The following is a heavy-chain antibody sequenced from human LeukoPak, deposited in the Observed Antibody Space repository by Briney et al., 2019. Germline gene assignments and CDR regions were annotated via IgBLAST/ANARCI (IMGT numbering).Heavy chain of an antibody. CDR1: GYTFTSYD. V-gene: IGHV1-8*01. D-gene: IGHD3-10*01. J-gene: IGHJ5*02. Sequence: ASVKVSCKASGYTFTSYDINWVRQATGQGLEWMGWMSPNSGNTGYAQKFQGRVTMTRNTSINTAYMELSSLRSDDTAVYYCARDSEGGPGSFDPWGQGTLVTVSS. CDR3: ARDSEGGPGSFDP. CDR2: MSPNSGNT.